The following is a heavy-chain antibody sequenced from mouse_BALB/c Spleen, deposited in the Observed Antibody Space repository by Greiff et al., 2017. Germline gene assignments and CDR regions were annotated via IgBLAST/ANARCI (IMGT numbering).Heavy chain of an antibody. J-gene: IGHJ2*01. D-gene: IGHD1-1*01. CDR1: GYTFTSYC. CDR3: SCSEYGSSFDY. V-gene: IGHV1-7*01. CDR2: INPSTGST. Sequence: LQESGAELVKPGASVKMSCKASGYTFTSYCMHWVKQRPGQGLEWIGYINPSTGSTEYNQKFKDKATLTADKSSSTAYMHQSSLTSQDSAVYYCSCSEYGSSFDYWGQGTTLTVSS.